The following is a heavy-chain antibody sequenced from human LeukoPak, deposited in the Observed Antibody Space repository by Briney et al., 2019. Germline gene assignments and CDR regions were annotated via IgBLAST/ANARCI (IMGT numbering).Heavy chain of an antibody. J-gene: IGHJ6*02. CDR3: ARDRSFGSSSWYLDYYYYGMDV. D-gene: IGHD6-13*01. V-gene: IGHV1-18*01. CDR1: GYTFTSYD. Sequence: ASVKVSCKASGYTFTSYDINWVRQATGQGLERMGWMNPNSGNTNYAQKLQGRVTMTTDTSTSTAYMELRSLRSDDTAVYYCARDRSFGSSSWYLDYYYYGMDVWGQGTTVTVSS. CDR2: MNPNSGNT.